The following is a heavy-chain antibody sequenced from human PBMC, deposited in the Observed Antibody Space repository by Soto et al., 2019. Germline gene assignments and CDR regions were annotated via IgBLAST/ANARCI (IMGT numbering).Heavy chain of an antibody. CDR3: ATEDPGTTPLYYYYYGMDV. CDR1: GYTLTELS. V-gene: IGHV1-24*01. CDR2: FDPEDGET. D-gene: IGHD1-7*01. Sequence: GASVKVSCKVSGYTLTELSMHWVRQAPGKGLEWMGGFDPEDGETIYAQKFQGRVTMTEDTSTDTAYMELSSLRSEDTAVYYCATEDPGTTPLYYYYYGMDVWGQGTTVTVSS. J-gene: IGHJ6*02.